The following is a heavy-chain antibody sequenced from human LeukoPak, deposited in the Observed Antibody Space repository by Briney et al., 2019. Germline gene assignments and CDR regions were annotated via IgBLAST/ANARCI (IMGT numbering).Heavy chain of an antibody. D-gene: IGHD3-10*01. V-gene: IGHV4-34*01. CDR3: ARRLRFGGVCDS. Sequence: SETLSLTCAVYGGSFSGYYWSWIRQPPGKGLEWIGEINHSGSTNYNPSLKSRVTISLDTSKNQFSLKLSSVTAADTTIYYCARRLRFGGVCDSWGQGTLVTVSS. CDR2: INHSGST. J-gene: IGHJ5*01. CDR1: GGSFSGYY.